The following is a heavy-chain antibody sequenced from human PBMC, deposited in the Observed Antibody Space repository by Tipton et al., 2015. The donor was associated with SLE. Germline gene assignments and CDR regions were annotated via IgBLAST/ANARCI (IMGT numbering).Heavy chain of an antibody. CDR1: GGSFSNYY. J-gene: IGHJ4*02. V-gene: IGHV4-34*01. D-gene: IGHD6-19*01. Sequence: TLSLTCAVYGGSFSNYYWSWIRQPPGKGLEWIGDINHSGSTNYKPSLKSRVTITLDTSKNQFSLRMSSVTAADTAVYYCAREGYSGGWYGDFDYWGQGILVTVSS. CDR3: AREGYSGGWYGDFDY. CDR2: INHSGST.